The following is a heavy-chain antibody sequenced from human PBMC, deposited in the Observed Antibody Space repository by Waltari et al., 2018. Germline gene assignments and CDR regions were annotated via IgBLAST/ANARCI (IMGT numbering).Heavy chain of an antibody. V-gene: IGHV3-23*01. CDR3: ARDDYSATDGYPGDY. CDR1: GFTFTSFA. CDR2: ISGSGGHT. Sequence: DVQLLESGGGFIQPGESLRLSCAASGFTFTSFAMSWVRQAPGKGLEWVATISGSGGHTYYADSVKGRFTISRDNSNNTLYLQVSSLRTEDTALYYCARDDYSATDGYPGDYWGQGTLVTVSS. J-gene: IGHJ4*02. D-gene: IGHD2-15*01.